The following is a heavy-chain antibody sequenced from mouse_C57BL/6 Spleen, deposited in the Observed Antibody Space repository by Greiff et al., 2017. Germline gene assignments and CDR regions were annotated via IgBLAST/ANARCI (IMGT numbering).Heavy chain of an antibody. CDR3: ARDYYGSSYVDAMDY. D-gene: IGHD1-1*01. Sequence: QVQLQQPGAELVKPGASVKLSCKASGYTFTSYWMHWVKQRPGQGLEWIGMIHPNSGSTNYNEKFKSKATLTVDKSSSTAYMQLSSLTSEDSAVYYCARDYYGSSYVDAMDYWGQGTSVTVSS. J-gene: IGHJ4*01. CDR1: GYTFTSYW. V-gene: IGHV1-64*01. CDR2: IHPNSGST.